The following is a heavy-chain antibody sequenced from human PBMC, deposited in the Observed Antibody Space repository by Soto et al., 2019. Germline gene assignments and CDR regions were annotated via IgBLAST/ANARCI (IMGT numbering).Heavy chain of an antibody. CDR1: GGSISSYY. Sequence: QVQLQESGPGLVKPSETLSLTCTVSGGSISSYYWSWIRQPPGKGLEWIGYIYYSGSTNYNPSLKSRVTISVDTSKNQFSLKLSSVTAADTAVYYCARHVHSSGWYAFDIWGQGTMVTVSS. D-gene: IGHD6-19*01. CDR3: ARHVHSSGWYAFDI. J-gene: IGHJ3*02. V-gene: IGHV4-59*08. CDR2: IYYSGST.